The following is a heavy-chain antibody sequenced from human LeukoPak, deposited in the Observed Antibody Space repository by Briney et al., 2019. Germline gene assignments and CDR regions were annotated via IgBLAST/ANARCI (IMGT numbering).Heavy chain of an antibody. V-gene: IGHV4-59*01. CDR1: GGSISGYY. Sequence: SETLSLTCTVSGGSISGYYWSWIRQPPGKGLEWIGCIYYSGSTNYNPSLKSRVTISVDTSKNQFSLKLSSVTAADTAVYYCARASHLPYYDFWSGYFSFDYWGQGTLVTVSS. J-gene: IGHJ4*02. CDR3: ARASHLPYYDFWSGYFSFDY. D-gene: IGHD3-3*01. CDR2: IYYSGST.